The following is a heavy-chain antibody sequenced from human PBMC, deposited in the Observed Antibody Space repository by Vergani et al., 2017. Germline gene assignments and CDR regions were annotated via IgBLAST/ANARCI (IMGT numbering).Heavy chain of an antibody. CDR1: GGSMSGYY. Sequence: QVRLQESGPGLVKPSETLSLTCSASGGSMSGYYWSWIRQPPGKELEWIGYMYYSGSTNYNPSLKSRVTISVDTSSNRFSLKLSSVTAADTAVYYCARRSRGVDCWSQGTLVTVSS. V-gene: IGHV4-59*01. CDR2: MYYSGST. CDR3: ARRSRGVDC. D-gene: IGHD3-10*01. J-gene: IGHJ4*02.